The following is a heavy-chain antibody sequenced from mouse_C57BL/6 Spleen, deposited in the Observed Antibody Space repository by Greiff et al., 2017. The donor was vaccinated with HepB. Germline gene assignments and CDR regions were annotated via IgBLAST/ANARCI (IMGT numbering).Heavy chain of an antibody. CDR2: IDPETGGT. V-gene: IGHV1-15*01. CDR1: GYTFTDYE. D-gene: IGHD2-1*01. J-gene: IGHJ3*01. Sequence: QVQLQQSGAELVRPGDSVTLSCKASGYTFTDYEMHWVKQTPVHGLEWIGAIDPETGGTAYNQKFQGKAILTADKSSSTAYMELRSLTSEDSAVYYCTRRPANYYGISWFAYWGQGTLVTVSA. CDR3: TRRPANYYGISWFAY.